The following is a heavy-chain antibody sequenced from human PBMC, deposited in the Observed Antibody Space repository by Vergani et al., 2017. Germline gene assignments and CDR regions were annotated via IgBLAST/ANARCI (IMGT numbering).Heavy chain of an antibody. J-gene: IGHJ6*02. CDR3: AKANPRNSGYDYLYYYHAMDV. V-gene: IGHV3-23*01. CDR1: GFTFNHYA. D-gene: IGHD5-12*01. CDR2: ISGSGVST. Sequence: EVQLLESGGDLVQPGGSLRLSCAASGFTFNHYAMNWVRQAPGKGLEWVSGISGSGVSTYYAGSVKGRFTISRDSSKNTLYLQMNSLSAGDTAVYYCAKANPRNSGYDYLYYYHAMDVWGQGTTVTFSS.